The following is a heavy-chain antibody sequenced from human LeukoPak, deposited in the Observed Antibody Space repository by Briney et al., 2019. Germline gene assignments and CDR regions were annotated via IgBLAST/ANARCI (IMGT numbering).Heavy chain of an antibody. Sequence: SETLSLTCTVSGDSISSYYWSWIRQPPGKGLEWIGYIYHSGNTNSNPSLKSRVTISVDATKNQFSLKLSSVTAADTAVYYCARQVARNWFDPWGPGTLVTVSS. V-gene: IGHV4-59*08. CDR2: IYHSGNT. J-gene: IGHJ5*02. CDR1: GDSISSYY. CDR3: ARQVARNWFDP.